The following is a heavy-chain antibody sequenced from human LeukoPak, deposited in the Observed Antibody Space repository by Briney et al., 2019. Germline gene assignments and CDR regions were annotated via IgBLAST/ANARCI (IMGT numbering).Heavy chain of an antibody. D-gene: IGHD2-2*01. CDR2: INHSGST. Sequence: SETLSLTCAVYGGSFSGYYWGWIRQPPGKGLEWIGEINHSGSTNYNPSLKSRVTISVDTSKNQFSLKLSSVTAADTAVYYCASGGGCSSASCHPAYYYGMDVWGKGTTVTVSS. J-gene: IGHJ6*04. V-gene: IGHV4-34*01. CDR1: GGSFSGYY. CDR3: ASGGGCSSASCHPAYYYGMDV.